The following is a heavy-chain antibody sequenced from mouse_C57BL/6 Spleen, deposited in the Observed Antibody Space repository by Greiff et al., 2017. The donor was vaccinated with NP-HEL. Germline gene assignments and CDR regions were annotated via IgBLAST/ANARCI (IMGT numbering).Heavy chain of an antibody. Sequence: QVQLQQSGAELVRPGASVTLSCKASGYTFTDYEMHWVKQTPVHGLEWIGAIDPETGGTAYNQKFKGKAILTADKSSSTAYMELRSLTSEDSAVYYCTRKGGYKAWFAYWGQGTLVTVSA. CDR3: TRKGGYKAWFAY. CDR2: IDPETGGT. V-gene: IGHV1-15*01. J-gene: IGHJ3*01. CDR1: GYTFTDYE. D-gene: IGHD3-1*01.